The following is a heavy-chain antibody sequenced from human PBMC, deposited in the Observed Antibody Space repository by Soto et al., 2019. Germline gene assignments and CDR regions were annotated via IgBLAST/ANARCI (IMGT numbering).Heavy chain of an antibody. D-gene: IGHD3-22*01. CDR2: ISYDGSNK. J-gene: IGHJ3*02. CDR1: GFTFSSYA. CDR3: AGEPHLYYYDSSGYYPGASDI. Sequence: VGSLRLSCAASGFTFSSYAMHWFRQAPVKGLEWVAFISYDGSNKYYADSVKGRFTISRDNSKNTLYLQMNSLRAEDTAVYYCAGEPHLYYYDSSGYYPGASDIWGQGTMVTVSS. V-gene: IGHV3-30-3*01.